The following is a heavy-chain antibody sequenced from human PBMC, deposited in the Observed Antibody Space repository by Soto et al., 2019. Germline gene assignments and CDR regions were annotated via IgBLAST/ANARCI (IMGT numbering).Heavy chain of an antibody. CDR2: IYYGGSP. CDR1: GDSISSGGFY. Sequence: QVQLQESGPGLVKPSQTLSLTCTVSGDSISSGGFYWSWIRQHPGKGLEWIGYIYYGGSPYYNPSLKIQVTISVDTSNNQFSLKLSSVTAADTAVYYCASNHEGYCCSTSCYAAWGQGTLVTVSS. J-gene: IGHJ5*02. CDR3: ASNHEGYCCSTSCYAA. V-gene: IGHV4-31*01. D-gene: IGHD2-2*01.